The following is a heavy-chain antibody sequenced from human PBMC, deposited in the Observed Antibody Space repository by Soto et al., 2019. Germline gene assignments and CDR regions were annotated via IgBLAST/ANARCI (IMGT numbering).Heavy chain of an antibody. D-gene: IGHD6-19*01. CDR3: AAVVAVAGQRSDY. J-gene: IGHJ4*02. CDR1: GFTFTSSA. Sequence: ASVKVSCKASGFTFTSSAVQWVRRARGQRLEWIGWIVVGSGNTNYAQKFQERVTITRDMSTSTAYMELSSLRSEDTAVYYCAAVVAVAGQRSDYWGQGTLVTVSS. CDR2: IVVGSGNT. V-gene: IGHV1-58*01.